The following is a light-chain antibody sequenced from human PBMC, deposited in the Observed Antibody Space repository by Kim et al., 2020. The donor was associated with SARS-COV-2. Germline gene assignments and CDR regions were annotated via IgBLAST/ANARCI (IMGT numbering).Light chain of an antibody. J-gene: IGLJ3*02. Sequence: QSVLTQPPSVSAAPGQTVTISCSGSSSNIGKNYISWYQQFPGTAPKLLISENHERPSGIPDRFSGSKSGTSATLGITGLQTGDEADYYCGAWDSSLSAWVFGGGTKLTVL. V-gene: IGLV1-51*01. CDR2: ENH. CDR3: GAWDSSLSAWV. CDR1: SSNIGKNY.